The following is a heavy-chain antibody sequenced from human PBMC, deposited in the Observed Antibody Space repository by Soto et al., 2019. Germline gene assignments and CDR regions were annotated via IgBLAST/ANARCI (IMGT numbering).Heavy chain of an antibody. CDR2: IWYDGSNK. CDR3: ARVASYYDSSGYYLYYFDY. J-gene: IGHJ4*02. D-gene: IGHD3-22*01. V-gene: IGHV3-33*01. Sequence: MXLFCAACGFTFSSYGMHWVRQAPCKGLEWVAVIWYDGSNKYYADSVKGRFTISRDNSKNTLYLQMNSLRAEDTAVYYCARVASYYDSSGYYLYYFDYWGQGTLVTVSS. CDR1: GFTFSSYG.